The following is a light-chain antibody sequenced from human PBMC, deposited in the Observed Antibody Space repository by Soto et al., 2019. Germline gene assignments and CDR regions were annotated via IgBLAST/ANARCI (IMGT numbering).Light chain of an antibody. CDR2: KAS. CDR3: QQYNSYSAGT. Sequence: DIQMTQSPSTLSASVGDRVTITCRASQSIDSWLAWYQQKPGKTPNLLIYKASNLESGVPSRFSGSGSGTECTLTISSLQPDDFATYDCQQYNSYSAGTFGQGTKVEIK. J-gene: IGKJ1*01. CDR1: QSIDSW. V-gene: IGKV1-5*03.